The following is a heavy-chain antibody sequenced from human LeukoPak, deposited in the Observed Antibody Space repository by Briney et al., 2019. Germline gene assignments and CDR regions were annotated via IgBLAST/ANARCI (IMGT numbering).Heavy chain of an antibody. CDR3: ASLRFLEWLLADAFDI. CDR1: GFTFSSYW. Sequence: GGSLRLSCAAPGFTFSSYWMSWVRQAPGKGLEWVANIKQDGSEKYYVDSVKGRFTISRDNAKNSLYLQMNSLRAEDTAVYYCASLRFLEWLLADAFDIWGQGKMVTVSS. D-gene: IGHD3-3*01. J-gene: IGHJ3*02. CDR2: IKQDGSEK. V-gene: IGHV3-7*01.